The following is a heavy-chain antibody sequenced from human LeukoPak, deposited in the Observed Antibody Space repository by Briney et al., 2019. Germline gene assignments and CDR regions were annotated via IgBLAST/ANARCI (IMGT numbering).Heavy chain of an antibody. CDR1: GYTFTGYF. CDR3: ARGGLQTWYYYMDV. Sequence: ASVKVSCKASGYTFTGYFMHWVRQAPGQGLEWMGWINPNSGGTNYAQKFQDRVTMTRDTSIGTAYMELSRLRSDDTAVYYCARGGLQTWYYYMDVWGKGTTVTVSS. J-gene: IGHJ6*03. CDR2: INPNSGGT. V-gene: IGHV1-2*02.